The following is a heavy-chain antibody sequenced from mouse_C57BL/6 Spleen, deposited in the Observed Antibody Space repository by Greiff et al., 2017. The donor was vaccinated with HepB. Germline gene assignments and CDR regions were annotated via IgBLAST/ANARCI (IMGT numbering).Heavy chain of an antibody. V-gene: IGHV1-15*01. J-gene: IGHJ2*01. CDR3: TRSAYYSNYGNFNY. CDR1: GYTFTDYE. CDR2: IDPETGGT. D-gene: IGHD2-5*01. Sequence: LVESGAELVRPGASVTLSCKASGYTFTDYEMHWVKQTPVHGLEWIGAIDPETGGTAYNQKFKGKAILTADKYSSTAYMELRSLTSEDSAVYYWTRSAYYSNYGNFNYWGQGTTLTVSS.